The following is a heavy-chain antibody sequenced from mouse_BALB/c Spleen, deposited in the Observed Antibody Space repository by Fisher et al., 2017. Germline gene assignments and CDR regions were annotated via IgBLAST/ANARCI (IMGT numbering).Heavy chain of an antibody. V-gene: IGHV1-9*01. Sequence: KFKGKATFTADTSSNTAYMQLSSLTSEDPAVYYCASGAYGYAMDYWGQGTSVTVSS. D-gene: IGHD1-1*01. J-gene: IGHJ4*01. CDR3: ASGAYGYAMDY.